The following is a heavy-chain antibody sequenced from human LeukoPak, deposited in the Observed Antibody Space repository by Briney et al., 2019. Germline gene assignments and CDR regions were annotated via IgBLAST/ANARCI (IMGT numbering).Heavy chain of an antibody. V-gene: IGHV3-30*09. CDR2: ISYDGSNK. D-gene: IGHD3-22*01. CDR1: GFTFSSYA. J-gene: IGHJ6*02. CDR3: AREAPYYDSSVMDV. Sequence: GGSLRLSCAASGFTFSSYAMHWVRQAPGKGLEWVAVISYDGSNKYYADSVKGRFAISRDNSKNTLYLQMNSLRAEDTAVYYCAREAPYYDSSVMDVWGQGTTVTVSS.